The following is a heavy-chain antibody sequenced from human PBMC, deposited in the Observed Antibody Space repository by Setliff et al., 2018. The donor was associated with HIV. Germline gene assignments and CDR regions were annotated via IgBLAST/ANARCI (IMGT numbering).Heavy chain of an antibody. V-gene: IGHV4-61*02. J-gene: IGHJ4*02. CDR2: IYTSGST. CDR3: ARQVPFSCSGTGCFDDY. D-gene: IGHD2-2*01. CDR1: GGSISSGSYY. Sequence: PSETLSLTCTVSGGSISSGSYYWSWIRQPAGKGLEWIGRIYTSGSTKYNPSLKSRVTISVDTSKNQLSLKLTSVTAADTAVYYCARQVPFSCSGTGCFDDYWGQGTLVTVSS.